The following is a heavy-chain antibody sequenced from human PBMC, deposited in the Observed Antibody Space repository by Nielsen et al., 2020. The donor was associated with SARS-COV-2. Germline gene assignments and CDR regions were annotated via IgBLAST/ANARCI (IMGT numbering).Heavy chain of an antibody. CDR1: GFTFTNAW. D-gene: IGHD2-15*01. V-gene: IGHV3-15*01. CDR3: TTAVEVAATRSHY. J-gene: IGHJ4*02. CDR2: IKSKTDGGTT. Sequence: GGSLRLSCAASGFTFTNAWMSWVRQAPGKGLEWVGRIKSKTDGGTTDYAAPVKGRFIISRDDSKNTLYLQMNRLETEDSAVYDCTTAVEVAATRSHYWGQGTLVTVSS.